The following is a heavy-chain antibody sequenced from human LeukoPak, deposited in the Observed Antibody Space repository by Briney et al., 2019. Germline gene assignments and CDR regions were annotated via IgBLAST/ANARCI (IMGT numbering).Heavy chain of an antibody. D-gene: IGHD3-10*01. Sequence: GGSLRLSCAASGFTFSSYWMSWVRQTPGKGLEWVANIKQDGSEKYYVDSVKGRFTISRDNAKNSLYLQMNSLRAEDTAVYYCAREEEGYYYGSGSYFDPWGQGTLVTVSS. CDR1: GFTFSSYW. V-gene: IGHV3-7*03. J-gene: IGHJ5*02. CDR2: IKQDGSEK. CDR3: AREEEGYYYGSGSYFDP.